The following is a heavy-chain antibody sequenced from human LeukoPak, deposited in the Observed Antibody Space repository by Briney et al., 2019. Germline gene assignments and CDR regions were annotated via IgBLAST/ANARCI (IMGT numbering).Heavy chain of an antibody. CDR3: AREGPTPMTHLYSDY. CDR1: GGTFSSYA. Sequence: ASVKVSCKASGGTFSSYAISWVRQAPGQGLEWMGGIIPIFGTANNAQKFQGRVTITADESTSTAYMELSSLRSEDTAVYYCAREGPTPMTHLYSDYWGQGTLVTVSS. J-gene: IGHJ4*02. V-gene: IGHV1-69*01. CDR2: IIPIFGTA.